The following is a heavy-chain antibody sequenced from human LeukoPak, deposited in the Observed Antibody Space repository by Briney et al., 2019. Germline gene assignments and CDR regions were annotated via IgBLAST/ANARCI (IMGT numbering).Heavy chain of an antibody. CDR2: IYYSGST. CDR1: GFTVSSNY. D-gene: IGHD2-8*01. V-gene: IGHV4-59*08. Sequence: GSLRLSCAASGFTVSSNYMSWIRQPPGKGLEWIGYIYYSGSTSYNPSLKSRVTISVDTSKSQFSLNLSSVTAADTAVYYCARQPYNGGQSLDYWGQGILVTVSS. J-gene: IGHJ4*02. CDR3: ARQPYNGGQSLDY.